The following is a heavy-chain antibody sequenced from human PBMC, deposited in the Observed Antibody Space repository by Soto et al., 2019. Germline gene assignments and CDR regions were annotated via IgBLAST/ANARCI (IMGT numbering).Heavy chain of an antibody. Sequence: QVQLVQSGGEVKMPGASVKVSCKASGYTFNTYGISWVRQAPGQGLVWMGWISTYNGKTYYAQNFQGRVTMTTDTSTSTAYMELRSLRSDDTAVYFCAIDFCSGGSCYYNWIDPWGQGTLVTVSS. CDR3: AIDFCSGGSCYYNWIDP. J-gene: IGHJ5*02. CDR1: GYTFNTYG. V-gene: IGHV1-18*01. D-gene: IGHD2-15*01. CDR2: ISTYNGKT.